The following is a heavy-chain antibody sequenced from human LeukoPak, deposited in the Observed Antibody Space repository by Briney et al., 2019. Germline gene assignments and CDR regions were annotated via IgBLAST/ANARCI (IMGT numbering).Heavy chain of an antibody. CDR1: GGSISSGSYH. Sequence: SETLSLTCTVSGGSISSGSYHWSWIRQPAGKGLEWIGRIYTSGSTNYNPSLKSRVTISVDTSKNQFSLKLSSVTAADTAVYYCARGTNWNDGKFFDYWGQGTLVTVSS. D-gene: IGHD1-1*01. V-gene: IGHV4-61*02. CDR2: IYTSGST. J-gene: IGHJ4*02. CDR3: ARGTNWNDGKFFDY.